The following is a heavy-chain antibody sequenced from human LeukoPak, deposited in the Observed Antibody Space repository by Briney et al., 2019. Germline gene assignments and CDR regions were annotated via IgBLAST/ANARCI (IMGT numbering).Heavy chain of an antibody. CDR1: GFTFSHYG. CDR3: AKDAQRGFDFSNSLES. Sequence: PGGSLRLSCATSGFTFSHYGMHWVRQAPGKGLEGVAVIWNDGTDKYYGDSVKGRFTISRDNSKNTVYLQMNSLRVEDRAVYYCAKDAQRGFDFSNSLESWGQGTLVTVSS. D-gene: IGHD4-11*01. CDR2: IWNDGTDK. J-gene: IGHJ4*02. V-gene: IGHV3-33*06.